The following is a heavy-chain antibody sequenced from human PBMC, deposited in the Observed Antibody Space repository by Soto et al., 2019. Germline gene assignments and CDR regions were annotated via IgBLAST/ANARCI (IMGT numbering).Heavy chain of an antibody. Sequence: PGGSLRLSCAASGFSFSSCEMSWVRQAPGKGLEWVSYTSGSGTSTQYSDSVKGRFTISRDNAKNSLHLQMNSLGAEDTAVYYCARKIVTLGYHYYDYWGQGTLVTVSS. J-gene: IGHJ4*02. CDR1: GFSFSSCE. CDR3: ARKIVTLGYHYYDY. D-gene: IGHD5-18*01. V-gene: IGHV3-48*03. CDR2: TSGSGTST.